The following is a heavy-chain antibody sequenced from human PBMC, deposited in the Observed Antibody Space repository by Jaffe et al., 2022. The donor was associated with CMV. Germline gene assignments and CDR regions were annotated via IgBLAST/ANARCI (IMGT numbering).Heavy chain of an antibody. CDR3: ASLTTPFDY. J-gene: IGHJ4*02. Sequence: EVQLVESGGGLVKPGGSLRLSCVASGFTFSTYSMNWVRQAPGKGLEWVSSLSSSSSYIYYADSVKGRFAISRDNAKNSLYLQINGLRAEDTAVYYCASLTTPFDYWGQGTLVTVSS. CDR1: GFTFSTYS. V-gene: IGHV3-21*02. CDR2: LSSSSSYI.